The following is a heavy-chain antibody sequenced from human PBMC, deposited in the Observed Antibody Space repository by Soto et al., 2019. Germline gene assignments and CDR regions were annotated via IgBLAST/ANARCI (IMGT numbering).Heavy chain of an antibody. CDR1: GYTFTRYY. CDR3: ARDLTREGDYYDRSGYYLDY. CDR2: INPSDDAT. D-gene: IGHD3-22*01. Sequence: GASVKVSCKASGYTFTRYYMHWVRQAPGQWLEWMGIINPSDDATSYAEKFQGRLTMTKDTSTSTVYMEMSSLRSEDTAVYYCARDLTREGDYYDRSGYYLDYWGQGTLVTVSS. V-gene: IGHV1-46*01. J-gene: IGHJ4*02.